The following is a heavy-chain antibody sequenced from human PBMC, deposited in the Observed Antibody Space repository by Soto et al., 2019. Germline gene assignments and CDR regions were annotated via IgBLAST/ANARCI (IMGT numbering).Heavy chain of an antibody. Sequence: EVQLLESGGGLVQPGGSLRLSCAASGFTFSSYSMSWVRQAPGKGLEWVSAISGCGGSTYYADSVKGRFTISRDNSKNTLYLQMSSLRAEDTAVYYCAKSCGGDCYSPYYFDYWGQGTLVTVSS. CDR3: AKSCGGDCYSPYYFDY. CDR1: GFTFSSYS. J-gene: IGHJ4*02. CDR2: ISGCGGST. V-gene: IGHV3-23*01. D-gene: IGHD2-21*02.